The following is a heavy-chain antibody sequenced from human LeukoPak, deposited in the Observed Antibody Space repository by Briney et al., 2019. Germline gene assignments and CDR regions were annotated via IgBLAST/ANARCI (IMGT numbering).Heavy chain of an antibody. CDR2: IKQDGSEK. J-gene: IGHJ6*03. Sequence: GGSLRLSCAASGFTFSSYWMSRVRQAPGKGLEWVANIKQDGSEKYYVDSVKGRFTISRDNAKNSLYLQMNSLRAEDTAVYYCARAVVVVVAATRGPYYYYYYMDVWGKGTTVTISS. CDR1: GFTFSSYW. D-gene: IGHD2-15*01. CDR3: ARAVVVVVAATRGPYYYYYYMDV. V-gene: IGHV3-7*01.